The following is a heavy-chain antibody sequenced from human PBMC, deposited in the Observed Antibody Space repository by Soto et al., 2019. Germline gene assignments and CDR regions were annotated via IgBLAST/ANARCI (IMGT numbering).Heavy chain of an antibody. CDR3: ARVIDSGIADRVYYYYGMDV. V-gene: IGHV6-1*01. J-gene: IGHJ6*02. D-gene: IGHD6-6*01. CDR1: GDSVSSNSAA. CDR2: TYYRSKWYN. Sequence: SQTLSLTCAISGDSVSSNSAAWNWIRQSPSRGLEWLGRTYYRSKWYNDYAVSVKSRITINPDTSKNQFSLQLNSVTPEDTAVYYCARVIDSGIADRVYYYYGMDVWGQGTTVTVSS.